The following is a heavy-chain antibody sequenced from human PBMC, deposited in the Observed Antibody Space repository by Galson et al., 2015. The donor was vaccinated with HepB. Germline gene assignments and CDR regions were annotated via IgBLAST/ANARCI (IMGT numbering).Heavy chain of an antibody. J-gene: IGHJ4*02. V-gene: IGHV3-11*06. CDR2: ISSSSSYT. Sequence: SLRLSCAASGFTFSDYYMSWIRQAPGKGLEWVSYISSSSSYTNYADSVKGRFTISRDNAKNSLYLQMNSLRAEDTAVYYCARRWCRTSHCFPFDYWGQRTLVTVSS. CDR1: GFTFSDYY. CDR3: ARRWCRTSHCFPFDY. D-gene: IGHD2-2*01.